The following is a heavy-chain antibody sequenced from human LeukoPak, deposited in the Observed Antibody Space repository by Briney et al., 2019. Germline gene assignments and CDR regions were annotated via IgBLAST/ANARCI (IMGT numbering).Heavy chain of an antibody. J-gene: IGHJ3*02. CDR2: ISSSGSTI. Sequence: GGSLRLSCAASGFTFSSYEMNWVRQAPGKGLEWVSYISSSGSTIYYADSVKGRFTISRDNSKNTMYLQMNSLRAEDTAMYYCARAPMSYDSSGFGGAFDIWGQGTMVTVSS. V-gene: IGHV3-48*03. D-gene: IGHD3-22*01. CDR1: GFTFSSYE. CDR3: ARAPMSYDSSGFGGAFDI.